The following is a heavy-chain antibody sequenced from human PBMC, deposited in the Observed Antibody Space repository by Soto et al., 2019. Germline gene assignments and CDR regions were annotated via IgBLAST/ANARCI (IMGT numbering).Heavy chain of an antibody. CDR3: ARDHLMTNDFWSGSRYNWFDP. V-gene: IGHV4-30-4*01. D-gene: IGHD3-3*01. CDR1: GGSISSGDYY. J-gene: IGHJ5*02. Sequence: SETLSLTCTVSGGSISSGDYYWSWIRQPPGKGLEWIGYIYYSGSTYYNPSLKSRVTISVDTSKNQFSLKLSSVTAAGTAVYYCARDHLMTNDFWSGSRYNWFDPWGQGTLVTV. CDR2: IYYSGST.